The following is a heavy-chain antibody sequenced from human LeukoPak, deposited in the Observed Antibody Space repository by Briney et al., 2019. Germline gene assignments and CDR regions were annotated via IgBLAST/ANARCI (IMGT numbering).Heavy chain of an antibody. CDR2: IREDGTEK. V-gene: IGHV3-7*01. D-gene: IGHD1-7*01. J-gene: IGHJ4*02. Sequence: GGSLRLSCTASGFTFSGAWMTWVRQAPGKGLEWVANIREDGTEKNYVDSVKGRFTISRDNAKNSLYLQMNSLRAEDTAVYYCATVSVIYLTGTTRSLDYWGQGTLVTVSS. CDR3: ATVSVIYLTGTTRSLDY. CDR1: GFTFSGAW.